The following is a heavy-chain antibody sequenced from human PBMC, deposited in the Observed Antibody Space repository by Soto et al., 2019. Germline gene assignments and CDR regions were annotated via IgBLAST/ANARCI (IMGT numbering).Heavy chain of an antibody. Sequence: GESLKISCKGSGYSFTSYWIGWVRQMPGKGLEWMGIIYPGDSDTRYSPSFQGQVTISADKSISTAYLQWSSLKASDTAMYYCARAKHDSGYDPDAWNYWGQGTLVTVSS. CDR1: GYSFTSYW. CDR3: ARAKHDSGYDPDAWNY. V-gene: IGHV5-51*01. J-gene: IGHJ4*02. D-gene: IGHD5-12*01. CDR2: IYPGDSDT.